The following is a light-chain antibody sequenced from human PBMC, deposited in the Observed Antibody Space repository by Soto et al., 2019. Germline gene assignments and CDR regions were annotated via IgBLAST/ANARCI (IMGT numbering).Light chain of an antibody. V-gene: IGLV2-14*01. J-gene: IGLJ1*01. CDR3: SSYTSSSALV. CDR1: SSDVGGYDY. Sequence: QSVLTQPASVSGSPGQSITISCTGTSSDVGGYDYVSWYQQHPGKAPKLMIYDVSNRPSGFSNRFSGSKSGNTASLTISGLQAEDEADYYCSSYTSSSALVFGTGTKVTVL. CDR2: DVS.